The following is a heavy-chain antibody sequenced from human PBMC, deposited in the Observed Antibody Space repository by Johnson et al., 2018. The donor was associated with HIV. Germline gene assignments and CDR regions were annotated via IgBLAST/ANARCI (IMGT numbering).Heavy chain of an antibody. CDR2: IYSKTDGGTT. CDR3: TTDQVGRNYGGKYHI. J-gene: IGHJ3*02. V-gene: IGHV3-15*01. Sequence: VQLVESGGGLVKPGGSLRLSCAASGFTFINAWMSWVRQAPGKGLEWVGRIYSKTDGGTTEYAAPVKGRFTISRDDSKNTLYLQMKSLKSEDTAVYYCTTDQVGRNYGGKYHIWGQGTMVTVSS. D-gene: IGHD1-7*01. CDR1: GFTFINAW.